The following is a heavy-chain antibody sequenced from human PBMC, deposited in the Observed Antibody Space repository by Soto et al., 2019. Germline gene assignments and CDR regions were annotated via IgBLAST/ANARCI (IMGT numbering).Heavy chain of an antibody. CDR2: IIPMFGTP. CDR1: GGTFSKYA. V-gene: IGHV1-69*01. Sequence: QVQLVQSGAELKKPGSSVKVSCKASGGTFSKYAISWVRQAPGQGLEWLGGIIPMFGTPNYAQKFQGRVTISAEESTTTAYLELGSLRAADTAVYFCARPLGDRNFYDGLAVGGQGTTVTVSS. J-gene: IGHJ6*02. D-gene: IGHD2-21*01. CDR3: ARPLGDRNFYDGLAV.